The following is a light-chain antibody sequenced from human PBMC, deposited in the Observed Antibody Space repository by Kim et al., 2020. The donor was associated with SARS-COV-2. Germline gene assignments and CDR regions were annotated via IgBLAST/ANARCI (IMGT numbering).Light chain of an antibody. Sequence: GQRVTISCSGSSSNLVSNTVNWSQHFPGTAPQLLIDTDDRRPSGVSARVSCSKSGTSASLAISALRSEDEADYYCATWDASLDVWMFGGGTQLTVL. V-gene: IGLV1-44*01. CDR2: TDD. CDR1: SSNLVSNT. CDR3: ATWDASLDVWM. J-gene: IGLJ3*02.